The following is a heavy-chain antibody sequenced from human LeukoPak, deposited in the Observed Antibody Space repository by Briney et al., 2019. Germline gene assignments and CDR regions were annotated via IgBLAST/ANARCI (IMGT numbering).Heavy chain of an antibody. CDR1: GFRFDDYG. V-gene: IGHV3-20*01. CDR2: ISWNGLSP. J-gene: IGHJ5*02. CDR3: ASLRGPTGPAS. Sequence: RPGGSLRLSCAASGFRFDDYGMSWVRQPPGKGLEWVSGISWNGLSPGYADSVKGRFTISRDNAKNSLYLQMNSLRDEDTALYHCASLRGPTGPASWGQGTLVTVSS.